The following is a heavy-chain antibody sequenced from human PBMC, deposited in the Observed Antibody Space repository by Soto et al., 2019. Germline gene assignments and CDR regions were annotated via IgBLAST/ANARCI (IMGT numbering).Heavy chain of an antibody. CDR1: GGSITSSSHF. D-gene: IGHD6-25*01. Sequence: PSETLSLTCSASGGSITSSSHFWGWVRQPPGKGLEWLGTIYFTGNTYYTPSLKSRLTMSIATSKNEFSLRLNSVTAADTAVYYCAGQTFTIAAASYGRSNWFDPWGPGTLVTVSS. CDR3: AGQTFTIAAASYGRSNWFDP. CDR2: IYFTGNT. V-gene: IGHV4-39*01. J-gene: IGHJ5*02.